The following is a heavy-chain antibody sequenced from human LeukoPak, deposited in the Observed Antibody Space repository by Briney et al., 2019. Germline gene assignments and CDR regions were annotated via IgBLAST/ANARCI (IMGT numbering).Heavy chain of an antibody. Sequence: GGSLRLSCAASGFTFSSYGMHWVRQAPGKGLEWVAFIRYDGSNKYYADSVKGRFTISRDDSKNTLYLQMNSLKTEDTAVYYCTTDENYYGSGSYFDYWGQGTLVTVSS. CDR1: GFTFSSYG. J-gene: IGHJ4*02. D-gene: IGHD3-10*01. CDR2: IRYDGSNK. V-gene: IGHV3-30*02. CDR3: TTDENYYGSGSYFDY.